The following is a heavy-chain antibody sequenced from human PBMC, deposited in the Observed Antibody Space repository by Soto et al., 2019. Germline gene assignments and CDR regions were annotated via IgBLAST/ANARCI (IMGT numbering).Heavy chain of an antibody. D-gene: IGHD3-3*01. Sequence: ASVKVSCKASGYTFTSYAMHWVRQAPGQRLEWMGWINAGNGNTKYSQKFQGRVTITRDTSASTAYMELSSLRSEDTAVYYCARGGITIFGVVIGPLYWGQGSLVTVSS. CDR2: INAGNGNT. CDR3: ARGGITIFGVVIGPLY. CDR1: GYTFTSYA. J-gene: IGHJ4*02. V-gene: IGHV1-3*01.